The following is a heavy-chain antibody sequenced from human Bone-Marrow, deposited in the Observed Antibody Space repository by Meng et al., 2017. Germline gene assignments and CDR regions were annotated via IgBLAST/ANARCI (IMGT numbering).Heavy chain of an antibody. D-gene: IGHD7-27*01. Sequence: EVLVVGAGGGLVRPGGSLRLSCAASGFTFSSYAMSWVRQAPGKGVEWVSAISGSGGSTYYADSVKGRFTISRDNSKNTLYLQMNSLRAEDTAVYYCARDSGFDYWGQGTLVTVSS. V-gene: IGHV3-23*04. CDR2: ISGSGGST. J-gene: IGHJ4*02. CDR3: ARDSGFDY. CDR1: GFTFSSYA.